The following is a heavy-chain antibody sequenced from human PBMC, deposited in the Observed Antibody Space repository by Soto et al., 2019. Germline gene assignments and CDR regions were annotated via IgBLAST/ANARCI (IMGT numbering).Heavy chain of an antibody. CDR1: GGSISSYY. CDR3: ARLRGYSGYEGWYFDY. D-gene: IGHD5-12*01. V-gene: IGHV4-59*01. J-gene: IGHJ4*02. CDR2: IYYSGST. Sequence: SETLSLTCTVSGGSISSYYWSWIRQPPGKGLEWIGYIYYSGSTNYNPSLKSRVTISVDTSKNQFSLKLSSVTAADTAVYYCARLRGYSGYEGWYFDYWGQGTLVTVSS.